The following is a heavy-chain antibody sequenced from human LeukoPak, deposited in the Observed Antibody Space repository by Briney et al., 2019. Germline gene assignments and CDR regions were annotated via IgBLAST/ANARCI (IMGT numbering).Heavy chain of an antibody. J-gene: IGHJ4*02. CDR1: GFTITSFG. CDR3: TRDQCSGDHCPSVDS. CDR2: IGAYNGDT. V-gene: IGHV1-18*04. D-gene: IGHD2-15*01. Sequence: ASVKLSCKPSGFTITSFGISWVRQAPGQGLEWMGWIGAYNGDTNYAQKFQGRVTMTTDTSTSTAYMDLRSLRSDDPGVYYCTRDQCSGDHCPSVDSWGQGTLVTVSS.